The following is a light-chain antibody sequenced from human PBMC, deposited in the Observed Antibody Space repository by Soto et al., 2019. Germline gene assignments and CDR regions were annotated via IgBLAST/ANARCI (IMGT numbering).Light chain of an antibody. CDR3: QQYNNWPPDRT. J-gene: IGKJ1*01. V-gene: IGKV3-15*01. CDR2: GAS. CDR1: QSVGSN. Sequence: EIVMTQSPATLSVSPGERATLSCRASQSVGSNLAWYQLKPGQAPRLLIYGASTRATGIPARFSGSGSGTDFTLTISSLQPEDFALYFCQQYNNWPPDRTFGQGTKVEIK.